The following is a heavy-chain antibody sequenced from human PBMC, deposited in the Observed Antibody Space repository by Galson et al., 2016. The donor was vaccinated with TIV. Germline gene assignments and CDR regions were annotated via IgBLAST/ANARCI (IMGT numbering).Heavy chain of an antibody. J-gene: IGHJ4*02. V-gene: IGHV5-51*03. CDR3: ARVGRSSGYNL. D-gene: IGHD5-12*01. Sequence: QSGAEVKKPGESLRISCKGSGYSFTTYWIGWVRQVPGKGLEWMGIIYPGDSDTRYSPTLQGQVTISADKSISTAYLQWTSLKASDTAMYYCARVGRSSGYNLWGQGTLVTVSS. CDR1: GYSFTTYW. CDR2: IYPGDSDT.